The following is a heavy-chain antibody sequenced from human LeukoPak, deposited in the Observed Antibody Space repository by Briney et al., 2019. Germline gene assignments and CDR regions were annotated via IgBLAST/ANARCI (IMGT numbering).Heavy chain of an antibody. CDR1: GASLNDYY. CDR3: ASGAADGYNFGFDY. V-gene: IGHV4-59*12. J-gene: IGHJ4*02. D-gene: IGHD5-24*01. CDR2: IHSSESA. Sequence: PSETLSLTCTVSGASLNDYYWSWIRQPPGKALEWIGFIHSSESANSNPSLTSRVTISIDTSKNQFSLNLRSLTAADTAVYFCASGAADGYNFGFDYWGQGTLAAVSS.